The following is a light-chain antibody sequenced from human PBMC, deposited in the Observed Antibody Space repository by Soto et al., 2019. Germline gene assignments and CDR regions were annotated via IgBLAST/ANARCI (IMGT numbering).Light chain of an antibody. CDR2: RNN. J-gene: IGLJ2*01. CDR3: AAWDDSLSGA. CDR1: SSNIGSNY. Sequence: QSVLTQPPSASGTPGQRVTISCSGSSSNIGSNYVYWYQQLPGTAPKLLIYRNNQRPSGVPDRFSGSKSGTSAFLAISGLRSEDEADYYCAAWDDSLSGAFGGGTKLTVL. V-gene: IGLV1-47*01.